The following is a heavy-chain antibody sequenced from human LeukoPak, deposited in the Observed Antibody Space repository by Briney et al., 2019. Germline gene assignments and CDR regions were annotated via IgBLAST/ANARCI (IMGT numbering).Heavy chain of an antibody. J-gene: IGHJ1*01. Sequence: GGSLRLSCTASGFTFRRHALTWVRQAPGKGLQWLSSISGNGGSVYYADSLKGRFTISRDSSKNTLYLQLDSLRAEDTAVYYCAKCAGSSWIAEYFQHWGQGTLVTVSS. V-gene: IGHV3-23*01. D-gene: IGHD6-13*01. CDR3: AKCAGSSWIAEYFQH. CDR1: GFTFRRHA. CDR2: ISGNGGSV.